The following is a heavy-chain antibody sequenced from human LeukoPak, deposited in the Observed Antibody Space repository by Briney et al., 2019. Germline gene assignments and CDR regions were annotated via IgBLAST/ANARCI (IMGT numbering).Heavy chain of an antibody. CDR1: GFTFSYAW. J-gene: IGHJ6*03. V-gene: IGHV3-15*01. CDR2: IKSKTDGGTT. D-gene: IGHD3-3*01. CDR3: TTGTPISPDYDFWSGYLFYYYMDV. Sequence: GGSLRLSCAASGFTFSYAWMSWVRQAPGKGLEWVGRIKSKTDGGTTDYAAPVKGRFTISRDDSKNTLYLQMNSLKTEDTAVYYCTTGTPISPDYDFWSGYLFYYYMDVWGKGTAVTVSS.